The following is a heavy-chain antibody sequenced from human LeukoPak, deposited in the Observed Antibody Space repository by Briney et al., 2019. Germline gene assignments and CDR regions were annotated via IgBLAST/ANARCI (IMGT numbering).Heavy chain of an antibody. V-gene: IGHV1-18*01. CDR3: ARALVDGSSWYGRH. CDR2: MSGYNGK. J-gene: IGHJ4*02. D-gene: IGHD6-13*01. Sequence: ASVKVSCKASGYTFTSYGITWVRQAPGQGLEWMGSMSGYNGKYAQNLQGRVTMTKDTSTSTAYMELRSLRSDDTAVYYCARALVDGSSWYGRHWGQGTLVTVSS. CDR1: GYTFTSYG.